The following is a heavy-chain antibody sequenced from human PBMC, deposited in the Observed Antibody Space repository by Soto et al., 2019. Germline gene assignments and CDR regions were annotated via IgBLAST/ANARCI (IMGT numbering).Heavy chain of an antibody. Sequence: ASVKVSCKASGYTFTGYYMHWVRQAPGQGLEWMGWINPNSGGTNYAQKFQGRVTMTRDTSISTAYMELSRLRSDDTAVYYCARDLFSSSWSPFDSWGQGTLVTVSS. J-gene: IGHJ4*02. V-gene: IGHV1-2*02. CDR3: ARDLFSSSWSPFDS. CDR1: GYTFTGYY. D-gene: IGHD6-13*01. CDR2: INPNSGGT.